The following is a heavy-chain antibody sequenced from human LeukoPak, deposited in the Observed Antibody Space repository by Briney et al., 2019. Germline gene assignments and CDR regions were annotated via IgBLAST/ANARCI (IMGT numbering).Heavy chain of an antibody. CDR1: GYTFTGYY. Sequence: GASVKVSCKASGYTFTGYYMHWVRQAPGQGLEWMGWINPNSGGTNYAQKFQGRVTMTRDTSISTAYMELSRLRSDDTAVYYCARGISGYSSGWYGGGYYYGMDVWGQGTTVTVSS. J-gene: IGHJ6*02. V-gene: IGHV1-2*02. CDR3: ARGISGYSSGWYGGGYYYGMDV. D-gene: IGHD6-19*01. CDR2: INPNSGGT.